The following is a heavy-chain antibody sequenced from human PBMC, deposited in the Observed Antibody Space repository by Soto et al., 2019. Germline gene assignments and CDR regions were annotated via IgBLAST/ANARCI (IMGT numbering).Heavy chain of an antibody. D-gene: IGHD5-18*01. CDR1: GFTVSSYG. V-gene: IGHV3-23*01. J-gene: IGHJ6*02. CDR3: AKCNGRQLHYCSYGFDF. Sequence: PGGSLRLSCAASGFTVSSYGMCWVRQAPGRGLEWVSTMSGSGGGTYYADLVEGRFIICRDSSKSTLYLQMNSLIPENTALSYYAKCNGRQLHYCSYGFDFSGQGTTVTVSS. CDR2: MSGSGGGT.